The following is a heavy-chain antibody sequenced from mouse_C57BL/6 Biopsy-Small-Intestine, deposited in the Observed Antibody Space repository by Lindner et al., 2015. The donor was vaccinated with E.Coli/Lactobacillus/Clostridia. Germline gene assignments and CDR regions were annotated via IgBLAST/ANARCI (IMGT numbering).Heavy chain of an antibody. J-gene: IGHJ4*01. D-gene: IGHD3-2*01. CDR1: GFSFNTYA. CDR2: IRSKSNNYAT. V-gene: IGHV10-1*01. Sequence: VQLQESGGGLVQPKGSLKLSCAASGFSFNTYAMNWVRQAPGKGLEWVARIRSKSNNYATYYADSVKDRFTISRDDSESVLYLQMNNLKTEDTAMYYCVRHATALDYAMDYWGQGTSVTVSS. CDR3: VRHATALDYAMDY.